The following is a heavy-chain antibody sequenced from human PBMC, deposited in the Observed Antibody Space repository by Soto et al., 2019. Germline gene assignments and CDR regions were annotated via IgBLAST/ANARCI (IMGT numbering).Heavy chain of an antibody. D-gene: IGHD2-2*01. CDR1: GVTFSSYA. CDR3: VKGSTCTSIRCHLAPFAY. Sequence: EVQLLESGGGLVQPGGSLTLSCAASGVTFSSYAMSWVRQAPGKALEWVSAMSGSGVTTHHADSVKGRFTISRDNSKNTLDLHLNSLRAEDTAVYYCVKGSTCTSIRCHLAPFAYWGQGTLVTVSS. CDR2: MSGSGVTT. J-gene: IGHJ4*02. V-gene: IGHV3-23*01.